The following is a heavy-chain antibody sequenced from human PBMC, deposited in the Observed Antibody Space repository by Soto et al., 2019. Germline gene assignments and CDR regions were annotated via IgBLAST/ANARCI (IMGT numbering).Heavy chain of an antibody. CDR2: IIPIFGTA. CDR3: ASAPRDYDSSGYYFWAFDY. V-gene: IGHV1-69*13. D-gene: IGHD3-22*01. J-gene: IGHJ4*02. Sequence: ASVKVSCKASGGTFSSYAISWVRQAPGQGLEWMGGIIPIFGTANYAQKFQGRVTITADESTSTAYMELSSLRSEDTAVYYCASAPRDYDSSGYYFWAFDYWGQGTLVTVSS. CDR1: GGTFSSYA.